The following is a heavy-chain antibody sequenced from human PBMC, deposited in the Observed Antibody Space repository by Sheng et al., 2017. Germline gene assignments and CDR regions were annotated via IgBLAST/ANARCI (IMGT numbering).Heavy chain of an antibody. CDR2: IIPIFGTA. V-gene: IGHV1-69*13. Sequence: QVQLVQSGAEVKKPGSSVKVSCKASGGTFSSYAISWVRQAPGQGLEWMGGIIPIFGTANYAQKFQGRVTITADESTSTAYMELSSLRSEDTAVYYCATDIVVVPAARDDYYYYYGMDVWGQGTTVTVSS. J-gene: IGHJ6*02. D-gene: IGHD2-2*01. CDR1: GGTFSSYA. CDR3: ATDIVVVPAARDDYYYYYGMDV.